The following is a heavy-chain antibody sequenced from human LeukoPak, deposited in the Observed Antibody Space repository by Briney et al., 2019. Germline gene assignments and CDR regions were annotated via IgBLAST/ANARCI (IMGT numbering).Heavy chain of an antibody. J-gene: IGHJ5*02. CDR1: GFTFSRHP. CDR3: ARGYSRGFDP. D-gene: IGHD4-11*01. Sequence: GGSLRLSCAASGFTFSRHPMNWVRQAPGKGLEWVSVIYSGSTTYYADSVKGRFTISRDNSKNMLYLQMNSLRAEDTAVYYCARGYSRGFDPWGQGTLVTVSS. V-gene: IGHV3-53*01. CDR2: IYSGSTT.